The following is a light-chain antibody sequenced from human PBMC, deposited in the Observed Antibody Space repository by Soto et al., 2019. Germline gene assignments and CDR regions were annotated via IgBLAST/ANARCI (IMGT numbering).Light chain of an antibody. CDR3: QEYKTGPGYN. Sequence: DIQMTQSPSTLSASVGDRVTITCRASQSFGRWLAWYQQKLGKAPELLIYKTSTLERGVPSRFSGSGSGTEFTLTISSLQPDDFATYYCQEYKTGPGYNFGQGTRLEIK. V-gene: IGKV1-5*03. CDR1: QSFGRW. J-gene: IGKJ2*01. CDR2: KTS.